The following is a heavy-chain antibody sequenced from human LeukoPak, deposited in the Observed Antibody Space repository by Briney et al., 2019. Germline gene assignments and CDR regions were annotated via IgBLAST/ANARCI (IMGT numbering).Heavy chain of an antibody. Sequence: GSLRLSCAASGFTFSSYWMSWVRQAPGKGLEWVANIKQDGSEKYYVDSVKGRFTISRDNAKNSLYLQMNSLRAEDTAVYYCARDSSYYYDRNFDYWGQGTLVTVSS. J-gene: IGHJ4*02. D-gene: IGHD3-22*01. CDR3: ARDSSYYYDRNFDY. V-gene: IGHV3-7*01. CDR1: GFTFSSYW. CDR2: IKQDGSEK.